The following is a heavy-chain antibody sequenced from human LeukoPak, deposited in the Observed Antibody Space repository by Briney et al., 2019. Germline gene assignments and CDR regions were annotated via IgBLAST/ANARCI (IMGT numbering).Heavy chain of an antibody. V-gene: IGHV4-39*01. CDR3: ARHRSGGYNYGVLDY. CDR2: IYYSGNT. J-gene: IGHJ4*02. D-gene: IGHD5-18*01. CDR1: GGSISSYY. Sequence: PSETLSLTCTVSGGSISSYYWSWIRQPPGKGLEWIGSIYYSGNTYCNPSLRSRVTISVDTSKNQFSLNLSSVTAADTAVYYCARHRSGGYNYGVLDYWGQGTLVTVSS.